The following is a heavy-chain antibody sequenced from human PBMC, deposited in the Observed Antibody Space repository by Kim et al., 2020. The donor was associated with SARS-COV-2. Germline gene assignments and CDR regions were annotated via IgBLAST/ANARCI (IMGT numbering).Heavy chain of an antibody. J-gene: IGHJ4*02. D-gene: IGHD6-13*01. CDR3: ARANSSGWYRSGDY. Sequence: ASVKVSCKATGYTFTSHAMTWVRQAPGQGLEWMGWINTNTGNPSYAQAFTGRFVFSLDTSVSTAYLQISSLKAEDTAVYYCARANSSGWYRSGDYWGQGTLVTVSS. CDR1: GYTFTSHA. V-gene: IGHV7-4-1*02. CDR2: INTNTGNP.